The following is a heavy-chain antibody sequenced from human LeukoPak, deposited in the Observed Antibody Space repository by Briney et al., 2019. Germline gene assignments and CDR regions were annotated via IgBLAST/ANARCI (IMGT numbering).Heavy chain of an antibody. D-gene: IGHD3-10*01. CDR3: ARDPTYYYGSGSYYDY. J-gene: IGHJ4*02. CDR2: MNPNSGNT. V-gene: IGHV1-8*01. Sequence: ASVKVSCKASGYTFTSYDINWVRQATGQGLEWMGWMNPNSGNTGYAQKFQGRVTMTRDTSISTAYMELSRLRSDDTAVYYCARDPTYYYGSGSYYDYWGQGTLVTVSS. CDR1: GYTFTSYD.